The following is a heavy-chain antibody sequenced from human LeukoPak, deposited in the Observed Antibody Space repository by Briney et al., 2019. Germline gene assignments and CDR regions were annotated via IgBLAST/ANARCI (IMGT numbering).Heavy chain of an antibody. D-gene: IGHD3-10*01. J-gene: IGHJ4*02. Sequence: ASVKVSCKASGYTFTSYGISWVRQAPGQGLEWMGWISAYNGNTNYAQKFQGRVTITADKSTSTAYMELSSLRSEDTAVYYCARGGGSGSLIDYWGQGTLVSVSS. CDR1: GYTFTSYG. CDR2: ISAYNGNT. V-gene: IGHV1-18*01. CDR3: ARGGGSGSLIDY.